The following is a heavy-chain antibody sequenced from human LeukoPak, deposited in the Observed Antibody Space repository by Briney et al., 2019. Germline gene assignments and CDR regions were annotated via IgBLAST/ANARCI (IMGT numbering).Heavy chain of an antibody. CDR3: ARARATTTGKNWFDP. CDR1: GFTFSNHW. V-gene: IGHV3-74*01. Sequence: GGSLRLSCAASGFTFSNHWMHWVRQVSGKGLVWVSRINSDGSDTNYADSVKGRFTISRDNAKNTVYLQMNSLRAEDTAVYYCARARATTTGKNWFDPWGRGTLVTVSS. J-gene: IGHJ5*02. D-gene: IGHD1-1*01. CDR2: INSDGSDT.